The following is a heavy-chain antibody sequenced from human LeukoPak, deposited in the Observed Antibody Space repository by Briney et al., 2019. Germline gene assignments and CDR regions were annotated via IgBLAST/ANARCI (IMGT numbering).Heavy chain of an antibody. CDR2: INSDGGDT. V-gene: IGHV3-74*01. J-gene: IGHJ4*02. Sequence: GGSLRLSCAPSGFTLSRSWMHWVRQAPGKGLVWLSRINSDGGDTHYADSVKGRFTISRDNAKNTLYMQMNSLRAEDTAMYYCARASGTESSGYLQIDYWGQGTLVTVSS. D-gene: IGHD3-22*01. CDR3: ARASGTESSGYLQIDY. CDR1: GFTLSRSW.